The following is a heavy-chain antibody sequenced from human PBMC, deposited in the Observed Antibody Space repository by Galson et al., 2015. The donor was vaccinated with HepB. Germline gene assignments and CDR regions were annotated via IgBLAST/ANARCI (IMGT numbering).Heavy chain of an antibody. CDR1: GFTFSSYW. V-gene: IGHV3-74*03. CDR3: ARDLRRNGMDV. CDR2: INSDGSST. J-gene: IGHJ6*02. Sequence: SLRLSCAASGFTFSSYWMYWVRQAPGKGLVWDSCINSDGSSTLYADSVKGRFTISRDDAKSTLYLQVNTLRAEDTAVYYCARDLRRNGMDVWGQGTTVTVSS.